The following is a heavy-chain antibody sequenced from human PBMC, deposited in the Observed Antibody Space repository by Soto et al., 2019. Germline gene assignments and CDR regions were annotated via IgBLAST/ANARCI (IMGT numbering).Heavy chain of an antibody. D-gene: IGHD2-2*02. J-gene: IGHJ6*02. Sequence: ASVKVSCKASGYTFTSHGISWVRQAPGQGLEWLGWISTYNSRTHYAQKVQGRVTMTTDTSTSTAYLNLRSLTFDDTAVYYCARARYCASPSCYKHYYYGMDTWGQGTTVTVSS. CDR1: GYTFTSHG. CDR2: ISTYNSRT. CDR3: ARARYCASPSCYKHYYYGMDT. V-gene: IGHV1-18*04.